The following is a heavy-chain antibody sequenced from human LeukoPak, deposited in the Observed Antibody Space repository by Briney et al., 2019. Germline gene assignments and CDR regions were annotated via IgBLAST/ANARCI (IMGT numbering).Heavy chain of an antibody. V-gene: IGHV4-4*07. CDR2: IYTSGST. CDR1: GGSISSYY. CDR3: ARGSPVGRYYDSSGYLRFDY. Sequence: SETLSLTCTVSGGSISSYYWSWIRQPAGKGLEWIGRIYTSGSTNYNPSLKSRVTISVDTSKNQFSLKLSSVTAADTAVYYCARGSPVGRYYDSSGYLRFDYWGQGTLVTVSS. D-gene: IGHD3-22*01. J-gene: IGHJ4*02.